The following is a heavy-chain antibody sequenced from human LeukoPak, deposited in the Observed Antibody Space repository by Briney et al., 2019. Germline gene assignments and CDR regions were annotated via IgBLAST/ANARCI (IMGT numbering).Heavy chain of an antibody. CDR1: GGTFSSYA. D-gene: IGHD3-16*01. CDR2: MIPIFGTA. CDR3: ATRSGEGYYGMDV. J-gene: IGHJ6*02. Sequence: SVKVSCKASGGTFSSYAISWVRQAPGQGLEWMGGMIPIFGTANYAQKFQGRVTITADESTSTAYMELSSLRSEDTAVYYCATRSGEGYYGMDVWGQGTTVTVSS. V-gene: IGHV1-69*13.